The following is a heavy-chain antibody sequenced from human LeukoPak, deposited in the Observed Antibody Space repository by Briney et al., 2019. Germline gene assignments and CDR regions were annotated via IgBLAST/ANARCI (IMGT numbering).Heavy chain of an antibody. J-gene: IGHJ4*02. D-gene: IGHD6-13*01. Sequence: GGSLRLSCAASGFTFSSYAMSWVRQAPGKGLEWVSAISGSGGSTYYADSVKGRFTISRDNSKNTLYLQMNSLRAEDTAVYYCARVKGDIAAAGTGWDYFDYWGQGTLVTVSS. CDR1: GFTFSSYA. CDR2: ISGSGGST. V-gene: IGHV3-23*01. CDR3: ARVKGDIAAAGTGWDYFDY.